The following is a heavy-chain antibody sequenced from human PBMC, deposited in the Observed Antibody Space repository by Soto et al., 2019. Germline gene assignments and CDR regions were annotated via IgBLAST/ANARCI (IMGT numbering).Heavy chain of an antibody. CDR2: IHNGGST. Sequence: SETLSLTCTVSGGSISDHYYMWIRQSPGKGLEYIGYIHNGGSTNYNPSLKSRVIIPVDTSKNQFSLRLTSVTAADTAVYYCARDTSSTSLRAEYFQFWGQGTQVTVSS. J-gene: IGHJ1*01. V-gene: IGHV4-59*11. D-gene: IGHD6-13*01. CDR3: ARDTSSTSLRAEYFQF. CDR1: GGSISDHY.